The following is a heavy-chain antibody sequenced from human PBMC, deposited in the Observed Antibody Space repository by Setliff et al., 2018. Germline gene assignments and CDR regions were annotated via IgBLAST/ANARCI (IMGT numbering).Heavy chain of an antibody. D-gene: IGHD2-15*01. CDR1: GFPFSSYA. J-gene: IGHJ4*02. V-gene: IGHV3-30-3*01. CDR2: ISYDGSNK. Sequence: PGGSLRLSCAASGFPFSSYAIYWVRQAPGKGLEWVAVISYDGSNKYYADSVKGRFTISRDNSKNTLYLQMNSLRAEDTAVYYCARQLRYCSAGSCYGQVFDYWGQGTLVTVSS. CDR3: ARQLRYCSAGSCYGQVFDY.